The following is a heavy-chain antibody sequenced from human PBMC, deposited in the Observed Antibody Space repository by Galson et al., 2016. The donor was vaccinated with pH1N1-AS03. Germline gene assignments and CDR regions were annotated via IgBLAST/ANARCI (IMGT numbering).Heavy chain of an antibody. J-gene: IGHJ4*02. CDR1: GFTFDNFA. Sequence: SLRLSCAASGFTFDNFAMSWVRQAPGQGLEWVASISGRSGVTYYPASVKGRLTISRDNSRNILDLQMSNLRAEDTARYFCVKDFGIGWELQHFDWWGQGTLLTVSS. CDR2: ISGRSGVT. D-gene: IGHD1-26*01. V-gene: IGHV3-23*01. CDR3: VKDFGIGWELQHFDW.